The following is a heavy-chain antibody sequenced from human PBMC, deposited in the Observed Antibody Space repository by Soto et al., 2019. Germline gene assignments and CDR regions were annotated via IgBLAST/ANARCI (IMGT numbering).Heavy chain of an antibody. Sequence: DEQLVESGGDLVQPGGSLRLSCAASGFVFRTNAMSWVRQRPGRGLEWVSAIRGSGDNTYYADSVKGRFSISRDNSKNTLFLQMNSLRAEDTAMYYCASLKIYCRGETCYSGYHDYWGQGTLVTVSS. J-gene: IGHJ4*02. CDR3: ASLKIYCRGETCYSGYHDY. CDR2: IRGSGDNT. CDR1: GFVFRTNA. D-gene: IGHD2-15*01. V-gene: IGHV3-23*04.